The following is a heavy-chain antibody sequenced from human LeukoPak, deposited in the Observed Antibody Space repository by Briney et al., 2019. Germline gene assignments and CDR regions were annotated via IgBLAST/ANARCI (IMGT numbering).Heavy chain of an antibody. D-gene: IGHD3-22*01. J-gene: IGHJ1*01. CDR2: IKSDGST. CDR1: GFTFSSYW. Sequence: GGSLRLSCAASGFTFSSYWMHWVRQAPGKGLVWVSRIKSDGSTRYADSVKGRFTISKDNAKNTVSLQMNSLRAEDTGVYYCARAPSEIGGYYPEYFRHWGQGTLVTVSP. CDR3: ARAPSEIGGYYPEYFRH. V-gene: IGHV3-74*01.